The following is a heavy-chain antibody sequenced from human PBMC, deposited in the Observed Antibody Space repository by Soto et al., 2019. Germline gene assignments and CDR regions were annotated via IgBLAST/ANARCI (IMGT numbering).Heavy chain of an antibody. V-gene: IGHV1-58*01. CDR1: GFTFTSSA. CDR2: IVVGSGNT. CDR3: AADPGYSRSWQPDWYYGMDV. Sequence: SSVKVSCKASGFTFTSSAVQWVRQARGQRLEWIGWIVVGSGNTNYAQKFQERVTITRDMSTSTAYMELSSLRSEDTAVYYCAADPGYSRSWQPDWYYGMDVWGQGTTVTVSS. J-gene: IGHJ6*02. D-gene: IGHD6-13*01.